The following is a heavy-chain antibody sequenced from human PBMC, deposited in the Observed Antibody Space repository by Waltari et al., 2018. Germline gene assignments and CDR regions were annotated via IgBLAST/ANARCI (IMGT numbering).Heavy chain of an antibody. CDR3: ARLGGTYFPFDY. J-gene: IGHJ4*02. CDR1: GYSISNGYH. D-gene: IGHD1-26*01. CDR2: IYHSGRT. V-gene: IGHV4-38-2*02. Sequence: QVQLQESGPGLVKPSETLSPTCSVSGYSISNGYHWTWIRQPPGQGLEGMGSIYHSGRTFYNLSLKSRVTISVDTSKNQFSLKLSSVTAADRAVYFCARLGGTYFPFDYWGQGALVTVSS.